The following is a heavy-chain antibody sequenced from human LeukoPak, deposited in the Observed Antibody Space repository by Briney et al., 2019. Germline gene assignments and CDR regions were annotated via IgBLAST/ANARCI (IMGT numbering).Heavy chain of an antibody. V-gene: IGHV4-34*01. D-gene: IGHD3-22*01. CDR1: DGSFGDYF. Sequence: SETLSLTCGVYDGSFGDYFWTWIRQPPGKGLEWIGEISHTGDSNYNPSLKSRVTISIDKSKNQFFLNLSSVTAADTAVYYCAGLVGRYSSGLYYYYFDYWGQGTLVTVSS. CDR3: AGLVGRYSSGLYYYYFDY. CDR2: ISHTGDS. J-gene: IGHJ4*02.